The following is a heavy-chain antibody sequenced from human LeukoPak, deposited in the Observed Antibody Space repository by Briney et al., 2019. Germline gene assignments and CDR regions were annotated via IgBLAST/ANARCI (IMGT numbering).Heavy chain of an antibody. Sequence: ASVKVSCKTSGYPFSTWEINWVRQAAGQGLEWLGWVHPDSGNTDYAQKFRGRVTMPRDTSTSTAYMELSGLRLDDTAVYFCARGPRNDPWGQGTLVTVSS. CDR3: ARGPRNDP. D-gene: IGHD1-14*01. CDR2: VHPDSGNT. J-gene: IGHJ5*02. CDR1: GYPFSTWE. V-gene: IGHV1-8*01.